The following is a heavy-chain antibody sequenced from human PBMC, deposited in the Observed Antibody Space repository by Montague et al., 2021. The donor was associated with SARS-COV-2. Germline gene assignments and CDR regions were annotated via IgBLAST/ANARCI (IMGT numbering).Heavy chain of an antibody. CDR2: IYYSGST. D-gene: IGHD3-10*01. CDR3: ARVDNLVQGVLPAEDAFDI. J-gene: IGHJ3*02. V-gene: IGHV4-31*03. CDR1: GRSISSRSDY. Sequence: TLSLTCTVSGRSISSRSDYSSWSRQHPGKGLVWIWYIYYSGSTYYNPSLKSRVTISVDTSKNQFSLKLSSVTAADTAVYYCARVDNLVQGVLPAEDAFDIWGQGTMVTVSS.